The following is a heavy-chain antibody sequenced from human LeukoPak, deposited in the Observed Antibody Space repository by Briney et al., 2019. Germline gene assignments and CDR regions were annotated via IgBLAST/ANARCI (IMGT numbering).Heavy chain of an antibody. D-gene: IGHD3-16*01. V-gene: IGHV4-59*12. Sequence: SETLSLTCTVSGGSLSSYYWSWIRQPPGKGLEWIGYIYYSGSTNYNPSLKSRVTISVDKSRNQFSLQLASMTAADTAVYYCAKNGDFCLEYWGQGTLVTVSS. CDR2: IYYSGST. CDR3: AKNGDFCLEY. J-gene: IGHJ4*02. CDR1: GGSLSSYY.